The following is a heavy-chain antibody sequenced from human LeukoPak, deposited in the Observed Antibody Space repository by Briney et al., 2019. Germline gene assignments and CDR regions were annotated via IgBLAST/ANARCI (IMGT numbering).Heavy chain of an antibody. CDR2: ISWNSGSI. V-gene: IGHV3-9*01. CDR3: AKGNSIFGMVLYYFDC. Sequence: PGGSLRLSCAASGFTFDDYAMHWVRQAPGKGLEWVSGISWNSGSIGYADSVKGRFTISRDTSKNTLYLQMNSLRAEDTAVYYCAKGNSIFGMVLYYFDCWGQGTLVTVSS. CDR1: GFTFDDYA. J-gene: IGHJ4*02. D-gene: IGHD3-3*02.